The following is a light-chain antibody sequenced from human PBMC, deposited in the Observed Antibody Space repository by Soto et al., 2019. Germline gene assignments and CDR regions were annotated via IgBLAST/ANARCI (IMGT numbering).Light chain of an antibody. CDR1: SSDVGGSNY. V-gene: IGLV2-14*01. CDR3: AAWDDSLRGWV. CDR2: EVS. J-gene: IGLJ3*02. Sequence: QSALIQPASVSGSPGQSITISCTGTSSDVGGSNYVSWYQHHPHRAPKLLIYEVSYRPSGVSNRFSGSKSGNMASLTISGLQAEDEADYYCAAWDDSLRGWVFGGGTKVTVL.